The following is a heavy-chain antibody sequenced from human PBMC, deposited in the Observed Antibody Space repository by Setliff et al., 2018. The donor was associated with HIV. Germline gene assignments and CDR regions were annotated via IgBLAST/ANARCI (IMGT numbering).Heavy chain of an antibody. CDR3: VRDYYDTVGPSRQAFDV. J-gene: IGHJ3*01. V-gene: IGHV3-30*04. Sequence: GGSLRLSCAASGFTFNEYSIQWVRQAPGKGLEGVAIISFDGTMKDHADSVKGRFTVSRVNSRQTVYLQMNSLRSDDTATYYCVRDYYDTVGPSRQAFDVWGQGTMVTVS. CDR2: ISFDGTMK. D-gene: IGHD3-22*01. CDR1: GFTFNEYS.